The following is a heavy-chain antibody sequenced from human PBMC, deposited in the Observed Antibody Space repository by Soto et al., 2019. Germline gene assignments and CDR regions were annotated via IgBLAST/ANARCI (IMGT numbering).Heavy chain of an antibody. Sequence: EVQLVESGGGLVQPGGSLRLSCVASGFSFSNYNMNWVRQAPGKGLEWVSYITDSSDTVHYADSVRGRFNISRDNAESSLYLQMNSLRDEDTAVYFCARDFGHGYYLDYWGRGTLVTVSS. CDR3: ARDFGHGYYLDY. CDR2: ITDSSDTV. D-gene: IGHD3-3*01. CDR1: GFSFSNYN. V-gene: IGHV3-48*02. J-gene: IGHJ4*02.